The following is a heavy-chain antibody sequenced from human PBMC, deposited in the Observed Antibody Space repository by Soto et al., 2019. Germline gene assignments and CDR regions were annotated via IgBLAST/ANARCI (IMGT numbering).Heavy chain of an antibody. D-gene: IGHD6-25*01. CDR2: ISYDGRNK. J-gene: IGHJ4*02. V-gene: IGHV3-30*18. CDR3: AKDSAYSSGGFDH. CDR1: GFDFSAHG. Sequence: QVQLVESGGGVVRPGTSLRLSCAASGFDFSAHGMHWVHQAPGKGLEWVAVISYDGRNKNYADSGKGRFTISRDNSRNTVYLQMNSLRADDTAVYFCAKDSAYSSGGFDHWGQGILVTVSS.